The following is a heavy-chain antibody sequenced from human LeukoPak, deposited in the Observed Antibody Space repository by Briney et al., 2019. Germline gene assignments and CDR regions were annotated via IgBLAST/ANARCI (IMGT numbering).Heavy chain of an antibody. CDR1: GFTFSNAW. D-gene: IGHD3-9*01. J-gene: IGHJ5*02. V-gene: IGHV3-15*01. CDR2: IKSKTDGGTI. CDR3: TATVLRYFDWIPFDP. Sequence: GGSLRLSCAASGFTFSNAWMSWVRQAPGKGLEWVGRIKSKTDGGTIDYAAPVKGRFTISRDDSKNTLYLQMNSLKTEDTAVYYCTATVLRYFDWIPFDPWGQGTLVTVSS.